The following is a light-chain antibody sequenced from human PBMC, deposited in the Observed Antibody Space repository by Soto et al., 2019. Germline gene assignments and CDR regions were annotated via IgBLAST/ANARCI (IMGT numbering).Light chain of an antibody. CDR2: GAS. CDR3: QQYDDWPPKT. V-gene: IGKV3-15*01. J-gene: IGKJ2*01. CDR1: QSINSN. Sequence: EIVMTQSPATLSVSPGEGATLSCRASQSINSNLAWYQQKPCQAPRLLIYGASTRATGIPARFSGSGSGTEFTLTISSLQSEDFAVYYCQQYDDWPPKTFGQGTKVEIK.